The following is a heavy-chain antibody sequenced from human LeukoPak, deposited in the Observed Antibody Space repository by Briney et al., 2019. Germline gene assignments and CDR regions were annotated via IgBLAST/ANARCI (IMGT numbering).Heavy chain of an antibody. V-gene: IGHV3-21*01. CDR1: GFTFSSYS. J-gene: IGHJ5*02. D-gene: IGHD6-13*01. Sequence: PGGSLRLSCAASGFTFSSYSMNWVRQAPGKGLEWVSSISSSSSYIYYADSVKGRFTISRDNAKNSLYLQMNSLRAEDTAVYYCARERRRQQLVSWFDPWGQGTLVTVSS. CDR2: ISSSSSYI. CDR3: ARERRRQQLVSWFDP.